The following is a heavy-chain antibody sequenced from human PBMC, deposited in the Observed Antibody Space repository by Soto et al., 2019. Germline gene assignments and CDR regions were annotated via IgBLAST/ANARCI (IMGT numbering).Heavy chain of an antibody. CDR1: GFSFSSYG. Sequence: PGGSLRLSCAASGFSFSSYGVHWVRQAPGKGLDWVAVIWYDGSNKYYAESVKGRFTISRDNSKNTLYLQMNSLTVEDTAVYYCARAPYTGSYFDACDVWGQGTRVTVSS. CDR3: ARAPYTGSYFDACDV. D-gene: IGHD1-26*01. CDR2: IWYDGSNK. J-gene: IGHJ3*01. V-gene: IGHV3-33*03.